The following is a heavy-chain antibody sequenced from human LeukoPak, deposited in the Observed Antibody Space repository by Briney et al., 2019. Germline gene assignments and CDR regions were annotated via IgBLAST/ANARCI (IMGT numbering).Heavy chain of an antibody. CDR3: AKDLLGAVVAATPWRSHYGMDV. D-gene: IGHD2-15*01. CDR2: ISSSRSTI. V-gene: IGHV3-48*01. CDR1: GLTFSSYS. Sequence: PGGSLRLSCAASGLTFSSYSMNWVRQAPGKGLEWVSYISSSRSTIYYADSVKGRFTISRDNSKNTLYLQMNSLRAEDTAVYYGAKDLLGAVVAATPWRSHYGMDVWGQGTTVTVSS. J-gene: IGHJ6*02.